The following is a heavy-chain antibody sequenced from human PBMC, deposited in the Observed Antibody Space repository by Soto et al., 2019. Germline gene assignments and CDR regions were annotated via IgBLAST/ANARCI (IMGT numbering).Heavy chain of an antibody. CDR3: ARQGMYYYDSSGLYYDY. V-gene: IGHV4-39*01. CDR2: IYYSGST. Sequence: QLQLQESGPGLVKPSETLSLTCTVSGGSISSSSYDWGWIRQPPGKGLEWIGSIYYSGSTYYNPSLKSRVTISVDTSKNQFSLKLSSVTAADTAVYYCARQGMYYYDSSGLYYDYWGQGTLVTVSS. D-gene: IGHD3-22*01. J-gene: IGHJ4*02. CDR1: GGSISSSSYD.